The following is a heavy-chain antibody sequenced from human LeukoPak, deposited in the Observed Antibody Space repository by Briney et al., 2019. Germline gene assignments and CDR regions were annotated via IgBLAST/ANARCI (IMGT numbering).Heavy chain of an antibody. J-gene: IGHJ6*02. CDR1: GGSISSYY. CDR2: IYYSGST. V-gene: IGHV4-59*01. CDR3: ARRPAAMVRQGSYYYYAMDV. Sequence: SETLSLTCTVSGGSISSYYWSWIRQPPGKGLEWIGYIYYSGSTNYNPSLKSRVTISVDTSKNQFSLKLSSVTAADTAVYYCARRPAAMVRQGSYYYYAMDVWGQGTTVTVSS. D-gene: IGHD2-2*01.